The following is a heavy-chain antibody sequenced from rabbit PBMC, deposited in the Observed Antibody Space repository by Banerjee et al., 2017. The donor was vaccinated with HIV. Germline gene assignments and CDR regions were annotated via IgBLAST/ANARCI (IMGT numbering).Heavy chain of an antibody. CDR2: IYAGSSGST. Sequence: QEQLEESGGDLVKPEGSLTLTCTASGFSFSSSYWICWVRQAPGKGLEWIACIYAGSSGSTYYASWAKGRFTISKTSSTTVTLQMTSLTAADTATYFCARDSTDTTGFHFNLWGPGTLVTVS. CDR1: GFSFSSSYW. CDR3: ARDSTDTTGFHFNL. V-gene: IGHV1S45*01. J-gene: IGHJ4*01. D-gene: IGHD7-1*01.